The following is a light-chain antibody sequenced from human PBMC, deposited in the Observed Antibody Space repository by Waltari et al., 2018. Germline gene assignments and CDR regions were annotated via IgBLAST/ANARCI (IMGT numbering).Light chain of an antibody. J-gene: IGLJ2*01. CDR2: EVN. Sequence: QSALTQPASVSASPGQSITVSCSGSISDIGLFKVVSWFQQYPGKPPNLILYEVNKGPPGTSERFSATKSGTVASLTISGLQADDEADYYCSSYTGSSTLVIFGGGTKLTVL. V-gene: IGLV2-14*02. CDR1: ISDIGLFKV. CDR3: SSYTGSSTLVI.